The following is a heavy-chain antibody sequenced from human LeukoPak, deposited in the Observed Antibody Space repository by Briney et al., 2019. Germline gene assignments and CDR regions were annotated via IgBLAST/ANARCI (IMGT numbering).Heavy chain of an antibody. Sequence: PSETLSLTCTVSGGSISSYYWSWIRQPPGKGLEWIGYFYYSGSTNYNPSLKSRVTISVDTSKNQFSLKLSSLTAADTAIYYCARGIESYGDYGYWGQGILVTVSS. CDR1: GGSISSYY. CDR2: FYYSGST. D-gene: IGHD4-17*01. J-gene: IGHJ4*02. CDR3: ARGIESYGDYGY. V-gene: IGHV4-59*01.